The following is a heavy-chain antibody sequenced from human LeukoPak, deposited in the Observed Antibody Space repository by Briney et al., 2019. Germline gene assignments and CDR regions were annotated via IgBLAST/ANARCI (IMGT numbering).Heavy chain of an antibody. CDR3: ARAGGGRLDY. D-gene: IGHD2-15*01. CDR2: IYYSGRT. CDR1: GGSISSYY. V-gene: IGHV4-59*08. Sequence: SETLSLTCTVSGGSISSYYWSWIRQPPGKGLEWIGYIYYSGRTNYNPSLKSRVTISVDTSKNQFSLKLSSVTAADTAVYYCARAGGGRLDYWGQGTLVTVSS. J-gene: IGHJ4*02.